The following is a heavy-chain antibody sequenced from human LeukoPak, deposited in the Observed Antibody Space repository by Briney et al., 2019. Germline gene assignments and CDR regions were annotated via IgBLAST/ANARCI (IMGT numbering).Heavy chain of an antibody. CDR1: GFTFSSYA. Sequence: GRSLRLSCPASGFTFSSYAIHWVRQAPGKGLGRVAVISYDGSNKYYADSVKGRFTISRDNSKNTLYIQMNSLRAEGTAVYHCAKDGSWGDYYFYFYMDVWGKGTTVTVSS. V-gene: IGHV3-30-3*02. D-gene: IGHD3-16*01. J-gene: IGHJ6*03. CDR3: AKDGSWGDYYFYFYMDV. CDR2: ISYDGSNK.